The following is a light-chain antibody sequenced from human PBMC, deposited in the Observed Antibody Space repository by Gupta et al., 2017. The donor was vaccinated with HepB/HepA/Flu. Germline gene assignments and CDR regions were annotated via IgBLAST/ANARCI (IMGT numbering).Light chain of an antibody. V-gene: IGKV1-39*01. Sequence: DLPMTQSPSSLSASVGDTVTITCRASQSINTFLHWYQQRPGRAPKLLISTTATGRSGVPSRFSGSGSGTDFTLTISSLQPEDCATYDGQQNDKTPITFGQGTRLEIK. J-gene: IGKJ5*01. CDR2: TTA. CDR1: QSINTF. CDR3: QQNDKTPIT.